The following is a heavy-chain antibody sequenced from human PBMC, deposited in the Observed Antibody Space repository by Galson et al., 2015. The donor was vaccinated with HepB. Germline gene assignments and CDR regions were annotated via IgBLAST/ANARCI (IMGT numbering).Heavy chain of an antibody. J-gene: IGHJ3*02. V-gene: IGHV4-30-4*07. CDR1: GGSISSGGYS. Sequence: LSLTCAVSGGSISSGGYSWSWIRQPPGKGLEWIGYIYYSGSTYYNPSLKSRVTISVDTSKNQFSLKLSSVTAADTAVYYCASYHDYGDYVYSDAFDIWGQGTMVTVSS. CDR3: ASYHDYGDYVYSDAFDI. CDR2: IYYSGST. D-gene: IGHD4-17*01.